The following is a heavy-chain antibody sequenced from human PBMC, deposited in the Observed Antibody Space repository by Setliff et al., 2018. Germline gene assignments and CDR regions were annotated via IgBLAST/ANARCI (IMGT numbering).Heavy chain of an antibody. J-gene: IGHJ4*02. D-gene: IGHD2-15*01. CDR3: ASAEVVVAP. V-gene: IGHV1-3*01. CDR1: GFVFITYA. Sequence: ASVKVSCKTSGFVFITYAITWVRQAPGQGLEWMGWINAANGKTKYSQKFQGRVTITRDTSASTVYMELSRLRYEDTAIYYCASAEVVVAPWGQGTLVTVSS. CDR2: INAANGKT.